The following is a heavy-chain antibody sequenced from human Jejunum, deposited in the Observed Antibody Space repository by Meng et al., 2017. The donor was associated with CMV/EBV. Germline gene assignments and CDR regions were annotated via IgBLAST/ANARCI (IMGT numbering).Heavy chain of an antibody. CDR2: IDPTTGNP. CDR1: TFTEYA. V-gene: IGHV7-4-1*02. J-gene: IGHJ4*02. Sequence: TFTEYAMNWVRQAPGQGLEWMGWIDPTTGNPTYAQGFTGRFVFSLDTSVSTTYLQISNLKAEDTAVYYCVREIEGERGIPLAGSFGDYWGQGTLVTVSS. D-gene: IGHD6-19*01. CDR3: VREIEGERGIPLAGSFGDY.